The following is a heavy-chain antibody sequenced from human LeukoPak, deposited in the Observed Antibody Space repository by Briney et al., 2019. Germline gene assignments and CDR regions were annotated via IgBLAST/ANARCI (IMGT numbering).Heavy chain of an antibody. V-gene: IGHV3-7*01. CDR2: IKQDGIEK. Sequence: GGSLRLSCAASGFTLSNHWMIWVRQAPGKGLECVANIKQDGIEKYYLDSVKGRFTISRDNAKNSVYLQMNSLRAEDTAVYYCAKSSGYDSSGYHYFDYWGQGTLVTVSS. CDR1: GFTLSNHW. J-gene: IGHJ4*02. D-gene: IGHD3-22*01. CDR3: AKSSGYDSSGYHYFDY.